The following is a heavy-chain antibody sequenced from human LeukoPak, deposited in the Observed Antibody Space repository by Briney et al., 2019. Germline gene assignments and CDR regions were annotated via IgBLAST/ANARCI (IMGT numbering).Heavy chain of an antibody. D-gene: IGHD3-22*01. Sequence: PGGSLRLSCAASGFTFSSYAMTWVRQAPGKGLEWVSSISGSGGSTYYADSVKGRFTISRDNSKNTLYLQMNSLRAEDTAVYYCAKDRRYYDSGGSPDAFDIWGQGTMVTVSS. CDR2: ISGSGGST. V-gene: IGHV3-23*01. CDR3: AKDRRYYDSGGSPDAFDI. CDR1: GFTFSSYA. J-gene: IGHJ3*02.